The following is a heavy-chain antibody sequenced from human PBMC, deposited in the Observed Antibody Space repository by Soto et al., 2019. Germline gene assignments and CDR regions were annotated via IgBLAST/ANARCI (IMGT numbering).Heavy chain of an antibody. D-gene: IGHD3-3*01. Sequence: PGGSLRLSCAASGFTFSNYSMSWVRQAPGKGLEWVSVMSGSGDDAYYADSVKGRFTISRDNSKNMLYLQMNSLRAEDTAVYFCAKKVTIYAVDPADYWGQGTQVTVSS. J-gene: IGHJ4*02. CDR3: AKKVTIYAVDPADY. CDR1: GFTFSNYS. V-gene: IGHV3-23*01. CDR2: MSGSGDDA.